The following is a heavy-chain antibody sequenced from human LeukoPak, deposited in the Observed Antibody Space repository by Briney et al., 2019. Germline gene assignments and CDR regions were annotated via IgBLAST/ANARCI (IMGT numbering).Heavy chain of an antibody. CDR3: ARGMPEEGFGY. CDR2: IYYTGTT. Sequence: SETLSLTCTLSGDSTNTYFWSWIRQSPGKGLEWIGYIYYTGTTNYNPSLKSRVTISVDTSKNQFSLKVNSVTAADTAVYYCARGMPEEGFGYWGQGTLVTVSS. CDR1: GDSTNTYF. D-gene: IGHD2-2*01. J-gene: IGHJ4*02. V-gene: IGHV4-59*01.